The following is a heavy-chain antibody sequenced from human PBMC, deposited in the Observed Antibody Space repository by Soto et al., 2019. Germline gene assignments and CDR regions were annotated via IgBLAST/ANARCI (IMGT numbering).Heavy chain of an antibody. Sequence: SETLSLTCTVSGGTMRSYYWSWIRQPPGKGLEWIGYIYYSGSTNYNPSLKSRVTMSVDTSKNQFSLKLSSVTAADTAVYYCAMKRSLSSSRYLDYYYGMDVWGQGITVTVSS. V-gene: IGHV4-59*01. CDR1: GGTMRSYY. J-gene: IGHJ6*02. CDR3: AMKRSLSSSRYLDYYYGMDV. CDR2: IYYSGST. D-gene: IGHD6-13*01.